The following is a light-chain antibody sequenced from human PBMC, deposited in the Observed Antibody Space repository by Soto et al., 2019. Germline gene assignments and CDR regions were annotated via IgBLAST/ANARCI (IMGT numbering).Light chain of an antibody. CDR2: SAS. Sequence: GDRVTITCRAIQDISTYLSWYQQKPGKVPELLIPSASTLHSGVPSRFSGSGSGTDFTLTMSSLQPEDVATYYCQTYKSAPFTFGRGTKVDI. V-gene: IGKV1-27*01. CDR1: QDISTY. J-gene: IGKJ3*01. CDR3: QTYKSAPFT.